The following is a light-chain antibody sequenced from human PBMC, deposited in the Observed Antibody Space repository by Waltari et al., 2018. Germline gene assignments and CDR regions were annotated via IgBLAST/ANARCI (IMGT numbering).Light chain of an antibody. CDR1: LSVSGN. Sequence: DIVMTQSPATLSVSPGDRATLSCRASLSVSGNLAWYEQQAGQAPRLLIYGASTRATGIPARFSGSGSGTEFSLTISSLQSEDFAVYYCQQYNNWPPLFTFGPGTKVDMK. V-gene: IGKV3D-15*01. J-gene: IGKJ3*01. CDR2: GAS. CDR3: QQYNNWPPLFT.